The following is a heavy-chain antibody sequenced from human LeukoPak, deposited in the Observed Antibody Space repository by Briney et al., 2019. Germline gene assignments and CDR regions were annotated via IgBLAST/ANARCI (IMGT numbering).Heavy chain of an antibody. Sequence: PGGSLRLSCAGSGFIFSNYWMHWVRQAPGKGLMWVSAISGSGGSTYYADSVKGRFTISRDNSKNTLYLQMGSLRAEDMAVYYCARAPDPYSSRYFDLWGRGTLVTVSS. CDR1: GFIFSNYW. CDR3: ARAPDPYSSRYFDL. CDR2: ISGSGGST. J-gene: IGHJ2*01. V-gene: IGHV3-23*01. D-gene: IGHD6-13*01.